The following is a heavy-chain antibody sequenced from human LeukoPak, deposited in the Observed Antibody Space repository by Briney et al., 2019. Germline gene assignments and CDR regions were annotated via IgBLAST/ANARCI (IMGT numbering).Heavy chain of an antibody. CDR3: AKHRRHCSSGSCYAPVDY. Sequence: GGSLRLSCAASGFTFSNYGMHWVRQAPGKGLEWVAVMWYDGNNKYYADSVKGRFTISRDNSKNTLYLQMNSLRAEDTAVYYCAKHRRHCSSGSCYAPVDYWGQGTLVTVSS. V-gene: IGHV3-33*06. J-gene: IGHJ4*02. D-gene: IGHD2-2*01. CDR1: GFTFSNYG. CDR2: MWYDGNNK.